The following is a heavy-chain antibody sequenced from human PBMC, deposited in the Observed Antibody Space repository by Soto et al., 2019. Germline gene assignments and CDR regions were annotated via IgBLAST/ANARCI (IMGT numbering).Heavy chain of an antibody. V-gene: IGHV3-33*01. Sequence: QVQLVESGGGVVQPGRSLRLSCAASGFTFSAYAMHWVRQAPGKGLEWVAVMWFDGSHTYYAGSVKGRFAISRDNSKNTLYLKMNSLRVEDTAVYYCARDDSRGYSGYDIDYWGQGTLVTVSS. CDR1: GFTFSAYA. CDR2: MWFDGSHT. D-gene: IGHD5-12*01. CDR3: ARDDSRGYSGYDIDY. J-gene: IGHJ4*02.